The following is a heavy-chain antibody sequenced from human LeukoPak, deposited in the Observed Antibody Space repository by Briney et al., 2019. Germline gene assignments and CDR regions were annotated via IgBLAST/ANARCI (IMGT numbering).Heavy chain of an antibody. Sequence: ASVKVSCKASGYPFTSYYMHWVREAPGQGLEWMEIINPSGGSTSYAQKFQGRVTMTTDTSTSTVYMELSSLRSEDTAVYYCARDRGIVGVLTGWFDPWGQGTLVTVSS. CDR3: ARDRGIVGVLTGWFDP. V-gene: IGHV1-46*01. CDR1: GYPFTSYY. D-gene: IGHD1-26*01. CDR2: INPSGGST. J-gene: IGHJ5*02.